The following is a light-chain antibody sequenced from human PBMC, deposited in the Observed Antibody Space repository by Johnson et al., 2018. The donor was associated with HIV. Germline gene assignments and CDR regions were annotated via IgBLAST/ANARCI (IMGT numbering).Light chain of an antibody. CDR1: SSNIGNND. Sequence: QSVLTQSPSVSAAPGQKVTISCSGSSSNIGNNDVSWYQQLPGTAPKLLIYDNNKRPSGIPDRFSGSKSGTSATLGITGLQTGDEADYYCGRWDDSLSTYVFGTGTKVTVL. V-gene: IGLV1-51*01. CDR3: GRWDDSLSTYV. J-gene: IGLJ1*01. CDR2: DNN.